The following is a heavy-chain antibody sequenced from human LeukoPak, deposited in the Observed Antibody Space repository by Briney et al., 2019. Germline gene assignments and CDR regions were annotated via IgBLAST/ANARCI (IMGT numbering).Heavy chain of an antibody. D-gene: IGHD2-2*01. V-gene: IGHV4-59*01. J-gene: IGHJ3*02. CDR1: GGSISSYY. Sequence: PSETLSLTCTVSGGSISSYYWSWIRQPPGKGLEWLGYIYYSGSTNYNPSLKSRVTISVDTSKNQFSLKLSSVTAADTAVYYCARDCSSTSCYRAFDIWGQGTMVTVSS. CDR2: IYYSGST. CDR3: ARDCSSTSCYRAFDI.